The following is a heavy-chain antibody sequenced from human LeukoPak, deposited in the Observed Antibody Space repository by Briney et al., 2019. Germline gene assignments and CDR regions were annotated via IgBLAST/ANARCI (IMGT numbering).Heavy chain of an antibody. CDR1: GYYFTNYW. Sequence: GESLKISCKGSGYYFTNYWIAWVRQLPGKGLEWMGFIYPGEANTRYSPSFQGQVTISADKSINTAYLQWSSLRASDTAMYYCARHITTSSSSSHSDSWGQGTLSPSPQ. CDR2: IYPGEANT. J-gene: IGHJ4*02. D-gene: IGHD6-6*01. V-gene: IGHV5-51*01. CDR3: ARHITTSSSSSHSDS.